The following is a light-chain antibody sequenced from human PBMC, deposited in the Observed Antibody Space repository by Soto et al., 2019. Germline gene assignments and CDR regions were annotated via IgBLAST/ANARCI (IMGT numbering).Light chain of an antibody. Sequence: DIQMTQSPSTLSASVGDMVTITCRASQTIDSWLAWYQQRPGKPPNLLIYKASTLASGVPSRFSGSGSGTEFPLTINSLQPDDFETYYCQHYHIHSGTFGQGTKVDIK. V-gene: IGKV1-5*03. CDR3: QHYHIHSGT. CDR2: KAS. CDR1: QTIDSW. J-gene: IGKJ1*01.